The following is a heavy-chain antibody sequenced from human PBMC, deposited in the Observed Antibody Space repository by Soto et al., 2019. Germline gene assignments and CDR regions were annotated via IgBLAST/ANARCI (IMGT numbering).Heavy chain of an antibody. D-gene: IGHD3-22*01. CDR1: GYTFTGYY. CDR2: INPNSGGT. Sequence: ASVKVSCKASGYTFTGYYMHWVRQAPGQGLEWTGWINPNSGGTNYAQKFQGWVTMTRDTSISTAYMELSRLRSDDTAVYYCARGPYYYDSSGVTYLFDYWGQGTLVTVSS. CDR3: ARGPYYYDSSGVTYLFDY. V-gene: IGHV1-2*04. J-gene: IGHJ4*02.